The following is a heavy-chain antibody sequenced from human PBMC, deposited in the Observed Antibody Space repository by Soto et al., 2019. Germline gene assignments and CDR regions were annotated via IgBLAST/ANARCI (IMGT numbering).Heavy chain of an antibody. CDR1: AGSISGGGYY. D-gene: IGHD3-9*01. Sequence: PSETLSLTCAVSAGSISGGGYYWSWIRQHPGKGLEWIGYIYYSGSTYYNPSLKSRGTISVDTSKNQFSLKLSSVTAADTAVYYCARSKSPGAILRYFDWLNYYGMDVWGQGTTVTVS. CDR3: ARSKSPGAILRYFDWLNYYGMDV. V-gene: IGHV4-31*11. CDR2: IYYSGST. J-gene: IGHJ6*02.